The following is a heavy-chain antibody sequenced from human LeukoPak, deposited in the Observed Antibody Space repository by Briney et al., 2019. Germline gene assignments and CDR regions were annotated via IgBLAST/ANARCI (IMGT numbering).Heavy chain of an antibody. D-gene: IGHD2-15*01. CDR2: IYSGGST. CDR3: ARPCSGGSCYLYFQH. Sequence: GGSLRLSCAASGFTVSSNYMSWVRQAPGKGLEWVSVIYSGGSTYYADSVKGRFTISRDNSKNTLYLQMNSLRAEDTAVYYCARPCSGGSCYLYFQHWGQGTLVTVSS. J-gene: IGHJ1*01. V-gene: IGHV3-53*01. CDR1: GFTVSSNY.